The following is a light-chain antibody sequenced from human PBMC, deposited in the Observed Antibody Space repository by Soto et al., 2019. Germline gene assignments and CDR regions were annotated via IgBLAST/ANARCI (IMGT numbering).Light chain of an antibody. CDR3: KQYDNWRWGPFT. V-gene: IGKV3-15*01. J-gene: IGKJ3*01. CDR1: QSVNRN. CDR2: GAS. Sequence: EIVMTQSPAILSVSPGERVTLSCRASQSVNRNLAWYQQTPGQAPRLLIYGASSRATGTPDRFSGSASGTDFPLTITSLQSEDFAVYYCKQYDNWRWGPFTFGPGTRVDAK.